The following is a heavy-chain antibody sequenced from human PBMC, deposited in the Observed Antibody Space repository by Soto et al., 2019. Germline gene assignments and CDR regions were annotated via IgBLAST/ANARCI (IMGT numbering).Heavy chain of an antibody. D-gene: IGHD3-9*01. Sequence: ASVKVSCKASRYTFTSYYMHWVRQAPGQGLEWMGIINPSGGSTSYAQKFQGRVTMTRDTSTSTVYMELSSLRSEDTAVYYCARPRLRYFDWLPHYYYGMDVWGQGTTVTVSS. V-gene: IGHV1-46*01. CDR2: INPSGGST. CDR1: RYTFTSYY. CDR3: ARPRLRYFDWLPHYYYGMDV. J-gene: IGHJ6*02.